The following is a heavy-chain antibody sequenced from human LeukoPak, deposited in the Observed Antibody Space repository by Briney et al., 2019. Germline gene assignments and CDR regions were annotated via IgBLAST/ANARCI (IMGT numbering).Heavy chain of an antibody. Sequence: ASVKVSCKASGGTFSSYAISWVRQAPGQGLEWMGGIIPIFGTANYAQKFQGRVTITADESTSTAYMELSSLRSEDTAVYYCARGYCSGGSCYGDYYYGMDVWGQGTTVTVSS. CDR2: IIPIFGTA. CDR1: GGTFSSYA. V-gene: IGHV1-69*13. J-gene: IGHJ6*02. D-gene: IGHD2-15*01. CDR3: ARGYCSGGSCYGDYYYGMDV.